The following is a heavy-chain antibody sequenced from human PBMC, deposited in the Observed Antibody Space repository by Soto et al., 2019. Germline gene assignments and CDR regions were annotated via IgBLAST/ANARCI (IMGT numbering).Heavy chain of an antibody. V-gene: IGHV1-18*04. D-gene: IGHD3-22*01. Sequence: QVQLVQSGAEVKKPGASVKVSCKASGYTFTSYGISWVRQSPGQGLEWMGWISAYNGNTNYAQKLQGRVTMTTDTSTRTDYMELRSLRSDDTAVYYCARQVRDYYDSSGYDYWGQGTLVTVSS. CDR3: ARQVRDYYDSSGYDY. J-gene: IGHJ4*02. CDR2: ISAYNGNT. CDR1: GYTFTSYG.